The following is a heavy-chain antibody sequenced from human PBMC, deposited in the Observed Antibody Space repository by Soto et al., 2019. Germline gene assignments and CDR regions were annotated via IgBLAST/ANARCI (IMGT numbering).Heavy chain of an antibody. D-gene: IGHD2-2*01. CDR2: ISGSGGST. Sequence: GGSLSLSCAASGFTFSSYAMSWVRQAPGKGLEWVSAISGSGGSTYYADSVKGRFTISRDNSKNTLYLQMNSLRAEDTAVYYCVHCSSTSCYYFDYWGQGTLVTVSS. CDR1: GFTFSSYA. V-gene: IGHV3-23*01. J-gene: IGHJ4*02. CDR3: VHCSSTSCYYFDY.